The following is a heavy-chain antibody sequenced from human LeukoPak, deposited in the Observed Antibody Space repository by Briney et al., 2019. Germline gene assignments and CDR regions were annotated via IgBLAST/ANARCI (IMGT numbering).Heavy chain of an antibody. CDR3: ARGATFRGTYYMDV. CDR2: NDYSGST. J-gene: IGHJ6*03. V-gene: IGHV4-59*11. D-gene: IGHD3-10*01. Sequence: SETLSLTCIVSGGPISTHYWSWSRQPPGKGLEWTGYNDYSGSTNYNPSLKSRVTISVDTSKNQFSLKLNSVTAADTAVYYCARGATFRGTYYMDVWGKGTTVTVSS. CDR1: GGPISTHY.